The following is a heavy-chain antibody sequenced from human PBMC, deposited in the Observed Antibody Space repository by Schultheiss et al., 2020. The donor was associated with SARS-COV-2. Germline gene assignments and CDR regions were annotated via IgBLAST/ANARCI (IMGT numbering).Heavy chain of an antibody. J-gene: IGHJ4*02. Sequence: SQTLSLTCTVSGGSISSYYWSWIRQPPGKGLEWIGSIYYSGSTNYNPSLKSRVTISVDTSKNQFSLKLSSVTAADTAVYYCARGGSLKWAFGYWGQGTLVTVSS. CDR1: GGSISSYY. CDR3: ARGGSLKWAFGY. V-gene: IGHV4-59*12. CDR2: IYYSGST. D-gene: IGHD2-15*01.